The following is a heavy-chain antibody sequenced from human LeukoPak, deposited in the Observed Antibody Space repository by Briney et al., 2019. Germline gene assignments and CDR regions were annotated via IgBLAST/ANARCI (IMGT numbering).Heavy chain of an antibody. D-gene: IGHD3-16*01. CDR1: GFTFSNAW. Sequence: GGSLRLSCAASGFTFSNAWMSWVRQAPGKGLEWVGRIKSKTDGGTTDYAAPVKGRFTISRDDSKNTLYLQMNSLKTEDTAVYYCTTDSAMITVDDYWGQGTLVTVSS. J-gene: IGHJ4*02. CDR2: IKSKTDGGTT. V-gene: IGHV3-15*01. CDR3: TTDSAMITVDDY.